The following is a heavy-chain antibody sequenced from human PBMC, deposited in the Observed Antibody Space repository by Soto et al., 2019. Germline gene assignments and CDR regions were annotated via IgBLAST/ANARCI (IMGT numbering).Heavy chain of an antibody. J-gene: IGHJ6*02. V-gene: IGHV5-10-1*01. CDR1: GYSFTSYW. Sequence: GESLKISCKGSGYSFTSYWISWVRQMPGKGLEWMGRIDPSDSYTNYSPSFQGHVTISADKSISTAYLQWSSLKASDTAMYYCASTLSYYYGMDVWGQGTTVTVSS. CDR2: IDPSDSYT. CDR3: ASTLSYYYGMDV.